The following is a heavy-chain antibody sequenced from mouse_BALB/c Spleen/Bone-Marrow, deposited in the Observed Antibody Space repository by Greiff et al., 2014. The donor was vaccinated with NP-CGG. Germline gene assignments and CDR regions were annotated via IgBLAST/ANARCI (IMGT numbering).Heavy chain of an antibody. D-gene: IGHD4-1*01. CDR2: IDPRTGYT. Sequence: LVESGPELAKPGASVQMSCKASGHTFTTYWMHWVKQRPGQGLEWIGYIDPRTGYTEYNQKFKDKATLTADKSSNTAYMQLRSLTSEDSAVYYCARCWDTYWGQGTQVTVSA. CDR1: GHTFTTYW. V-gene: IGHV1-7*01. CDR3: ARCWDTY. J-gene: IGHJ3*01.